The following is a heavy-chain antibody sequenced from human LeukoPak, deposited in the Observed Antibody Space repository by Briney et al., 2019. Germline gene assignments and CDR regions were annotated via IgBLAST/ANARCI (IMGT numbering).Heavy chain of an antibody. CDR1: GGSFSGYY. Sequence: SETLSLTCAVYGGSFSGYYWSWIRQPPGKGLEWIGEINHSGSTNYNPSLKSRVTISVDTSKNQFSLKLSSVTAADTAVYYCARGRGTTTPTTDYWGQGTLVTVSS. CDR2: INHSGST. V-gene: IGHV4-34*01. J-gene: IGHJ4*02. CDR3: ARGRGTTTPTTDY. D-gene: IGHD1-7*01.